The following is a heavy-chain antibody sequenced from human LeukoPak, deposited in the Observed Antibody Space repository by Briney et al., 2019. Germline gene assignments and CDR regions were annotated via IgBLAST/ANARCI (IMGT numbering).Heavy chain of an antibody. V-gene: IGHV3-48*03. D-gene: IGHD1-26*01. CDR1: GFTFSSYE. Sequence: GGSLRLSCAASGFTFSSYEMNWVRQAPGKGLEWVSYISSTGSTIYYADSVKGRFTISRDNAKNSLYLQMNSLRAEDTAVYYCARDGMYSGAFDIWGQGTMVTVSS. CDR3: ARDGMYSGAFDI. J-gene: IGHJ3*02. CDR2: ISSTGSTI.